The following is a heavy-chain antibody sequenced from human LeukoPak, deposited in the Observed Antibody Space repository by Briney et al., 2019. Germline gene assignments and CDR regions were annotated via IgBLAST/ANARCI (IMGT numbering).Heavy chain of an antibody. V-gene: IGHV4-38-2*02. CDR1: GYSISSGYD. CDR2: ISQSGDT. CDR3: ARSEVNDYFKY. J-gene: IGHJ4*02. Sequence: SETLSLTCTVSGYSISSGYDWGWMRQAPGKGLEWLASISQSGDTYNNPSLKSRVSLSVDTSKNQLSLKLTSVTAADTAVYFCARSEVNDYFKYWGQGILDTVST. D-gene: IGHD3-16*01.